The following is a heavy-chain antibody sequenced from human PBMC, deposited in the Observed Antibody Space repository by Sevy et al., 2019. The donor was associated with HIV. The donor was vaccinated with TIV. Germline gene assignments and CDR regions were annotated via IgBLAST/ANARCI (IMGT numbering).Heavy chain of an antibody. Sequence: GGSLRLSCAASGFTFSSYGMHWVRQAPGKGLEWVAVISYDGSNKYYADSVKGRFTISRDNSKNTLYLQMNSLRAEDTAVYYCAKDYGYCSGGSCSSIDYWGQGTLLTVSS. CDR2: ISYDGSNK. CDR1: GFTFSSYG. J-gene: IGHJ4*02. V-gene: IGHV3-30*18. D-gene: IGHD2-15*01. CDR3: AKDYGYCSGGSCSSIDY.